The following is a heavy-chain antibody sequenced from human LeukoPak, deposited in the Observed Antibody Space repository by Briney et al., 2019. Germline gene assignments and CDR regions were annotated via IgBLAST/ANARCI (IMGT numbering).Heavy chain of an antibody. CDR1: GGSISSGGYS. J-gene: IGHJ5*02. CDR2: IYYSGST. CDR3: ARDSGRAVAGPPFDP. D-gene: IGHD6-19*01. Sequence: PSETLSLTCAVSGGSISSGGYSWSWIRQPPGKGLEWIGYIYYSGSTNYNPSLKSRVTISVDTSKNQFSLKLSSVTAADTAVYYCARDSGRAVAGPPFDPWGQGTMVTVSS. V-gene: IGHV4-61*08.